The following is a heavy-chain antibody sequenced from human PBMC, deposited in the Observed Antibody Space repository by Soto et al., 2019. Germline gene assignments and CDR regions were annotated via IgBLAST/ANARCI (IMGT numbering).Heavy chain of an antibody. V-gene: IGHV3-74*01. D-gene: IGHD3-16*01. Sequence: PGGSLRLSCAASGFTFSSYWMHWVRQAPGKGLVWVSRTDEDGSTINYADSVKGRFTISRDNAKNTLYLEMNSLRAEDTAVYYCKRDMGGGGGYWGPGTLVTVSS. CDR2: TDEDGSTI. J-gene: IGHJ4*02. CDR3: KRDMGGGGGY. CDR1: GFTFSSYW.